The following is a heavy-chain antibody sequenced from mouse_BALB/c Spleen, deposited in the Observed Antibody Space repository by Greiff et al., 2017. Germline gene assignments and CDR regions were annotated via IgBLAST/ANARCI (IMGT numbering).Heavy chain of an antibody. CDR3: ARRGSYDGYYGYAMDY. Sequence: EVQVVESGGGLVQPGGSRKLSCAASGFTFSSFGMHWVRQAPEKGLEWVAYISSGSSTIYYADTVKGRFTISRDNPKNTLFLQMTSLRSEDTAMYYCARRGSYDGYYGYAMDYWGQGTSVTVSS. CDR1: GFTFSSFG. CDR2: ISSGSSTI. D-gene: IGHD2-3*01. V-gene: IGHV5-17*02. J-gene: IGHJ4*01.